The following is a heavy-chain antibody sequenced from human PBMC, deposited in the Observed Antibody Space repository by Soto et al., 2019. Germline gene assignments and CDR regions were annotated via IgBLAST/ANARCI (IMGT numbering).Heavy chain of an antibody. Sequence: SETLSLTCAVYGGSFSGSYWRWLRQPPGPGLAWLGEINHSGSTNYNPSLKSRVPLSVDTSKNQFSLKLSSVTAADTAVYYCARGLSTSHRPSNFDHWGQGTLVTVSS. CDR1: GGSFSGSY. D-gene: IGHD2-2*01. J-gene: IGHJ4*02. CDR3: ARGLSTSHRPSNFDH. V-gene: IGHV4-34*01. CDR2: INHSGST.